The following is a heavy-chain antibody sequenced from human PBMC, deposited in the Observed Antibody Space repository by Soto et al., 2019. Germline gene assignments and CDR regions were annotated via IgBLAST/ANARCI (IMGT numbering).Heavy chain of an antibody. V-gene: IGHV3-23*01. J-gene: IGHJ4*02. CDR3: ARDDARYDVLTASYFDQ. D-gene: IGHD3-9*01. Sequence: GGSLRLSCAASGFNFNIYAMSWVRQAPGRGLECVSGISGNGGVAYYADSVKGRFTISRDNSKNTLNLQMNGLRAEDTAVYFCARDDARYDVLTASYFDQWGQGTPVTVSS. CDR1: GFNFNIYA. CDR2: ISGNGGVA.